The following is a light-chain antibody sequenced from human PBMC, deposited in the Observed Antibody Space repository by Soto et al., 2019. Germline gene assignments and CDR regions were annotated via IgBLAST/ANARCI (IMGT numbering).Light chain of an antibody. CDR1: QRIGNN. CDR2: EAS. J-gene: IGKJ1*01. CDR3: EQSYRTPPT. Sequence: DIQMTQSPSSLSASVGDRVTITCRASQRIGNNLNWYQQKPGKAPKLLISEASTLQRGVPSRFSGSGSGTDFTLTISSLQPEDVATYYCEQSYRTPPTFGQGTKVEI. V-gene: IGKV1-39*01.